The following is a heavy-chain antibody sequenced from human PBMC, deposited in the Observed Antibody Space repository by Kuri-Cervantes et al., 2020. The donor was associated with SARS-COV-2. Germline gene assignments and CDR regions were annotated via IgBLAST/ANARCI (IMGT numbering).Heavy chain of an antibody. Sequence: ASVNVSCKASGYTFTSYDINWVRQATGQGLEWMGWMNPNSGNTGYAQKFQGRVTMTRNTSISTAYMELSSLRSEDTAVYYCARRGGSSWDLGDAFDIWGQGTMVTVSS. CDR1: GYTFTSYD. V-gene: IGHV1-8*01. CDR2: MNPNSGNT. D-gene: IGHD6-13*01. J-gene: IGHJ3*02. CDR3: ARRGGSSWDLGDAFDI.